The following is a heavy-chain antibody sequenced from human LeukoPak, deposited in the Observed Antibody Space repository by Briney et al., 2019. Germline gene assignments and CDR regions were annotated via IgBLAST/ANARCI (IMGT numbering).Heavy chain of an antibody. CDR3: ARFHSKGFLAGGPRYYFDY. CDR2: IRYDGSDK. D-gene: IGHD3-3*01. Sequence: GGSLRLSCAASGFTFRSYGMHWVRQAPGKGLEWVAFIRYDGSDKYYADSVKGRFTISRDNSKNTLYLQMNSLRAEDTAVYYCARFHSKGFLAGGPRYYFDYWGQGTLVTVSS. J-gene: IGHJ4*02. V-gene: IGHV3-30*02. CDR1: GFTFRSYG.